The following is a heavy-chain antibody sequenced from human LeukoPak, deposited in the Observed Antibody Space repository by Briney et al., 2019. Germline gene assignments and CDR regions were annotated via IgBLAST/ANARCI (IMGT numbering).Heavy chain of an antibody. Sequence: IPSETLSLTCTVSGYSISSGYYWGWIRQPPGKGLEWIGSIYHSGSTYYNPSLKSRVTISVDTSKNQFSLKLSSVTAADTAVYYCARFGYGSGSYYNWFDPWGQGTLVTVSS. CDR2: IYHSGST. D-gene: IGHD3-10*01. J-gene: IGHJ5*02. CDR1: GYSISSGYY. V-gene: IGHV4-38-2*02. CDR3: ARFGYGSGSYYNWFDP.